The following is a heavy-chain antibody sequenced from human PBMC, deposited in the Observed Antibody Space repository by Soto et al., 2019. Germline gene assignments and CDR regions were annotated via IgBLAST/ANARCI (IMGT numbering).Heavy chain of an antibody. CDR3: ARWPQPRYTADPYAVDV. CDR2: IVPSLDTT. D-gene: IGHD3-16*02. J-gene: IGHJ6*02. V-gene: IGHV1-69*11. CDR1: GGTFSSSG. Sequence: KVSCKASGGTFSSSGFSWVRQAPGQGLEWMGMIVPSLDTTNYAQKFQARVTITADEVTSTAYMELRSLRSEDTAVYYCARWPQPRYTADPYAVDVWGQGTRVTVSS.